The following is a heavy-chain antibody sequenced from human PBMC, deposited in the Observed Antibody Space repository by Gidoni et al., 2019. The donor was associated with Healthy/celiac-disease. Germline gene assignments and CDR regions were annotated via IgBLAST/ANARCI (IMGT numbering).Heavy chain of an antibody. Sequence: QVQLQESGPGLVKPSETLSLTCTVSGGSISSYYWSWIRQPPGKGLEWIGYIYYSGSTNYNPSLKSRVTISVDTSKNQFSLKLSSVTAADTAVYYCARILGYCSGGSCYSGLSSAFDIWGQGTMVTVSS. D-gene: IGHD2-15*01. CDR3: ARILGYCSGGSCYSGLSSAFDI. CDR2: IYYSGST. V-gene: IGHV4-59*01. CDR1: GGSISSYY. J-gene: IGHJ3*02.